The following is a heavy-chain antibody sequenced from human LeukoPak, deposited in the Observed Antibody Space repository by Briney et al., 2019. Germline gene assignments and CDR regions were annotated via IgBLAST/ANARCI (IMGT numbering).Heavy chain of an antibody. CDR3: ARDITIFGVVIRGVYFDY. CDR1: GFTFSNYW. CDR2: INQDGSEK. D-gene: IGHD3-3*01. Sequence: PGGSLRLSCVASGFTFSNYWMSWVRQAPGKGLERVANINQDGSEKYSVDSVKGRFTFSRDNAKNSLFLQMNSLRADDTAVYYCARDITIFGVVIRGVYFDYWGQGTLVTVSS. V-gene: IGHV3-7*01. J-gene: IGHJ4*02.